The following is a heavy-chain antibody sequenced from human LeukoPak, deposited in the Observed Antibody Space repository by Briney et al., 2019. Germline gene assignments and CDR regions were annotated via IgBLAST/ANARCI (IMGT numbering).Heavy chain of an antibody. D-gene: IGHD1-26*01. Sequence: GGSLRLSCVVSGFTFSSYAMSWVRQAPGKGLEWVSGISGSGGSTYYADSVKGRFTISRDNTKNTLYLQMNSLRAEDTAVYYCAKDPVNSGSYPVNWFDPWGQGTLVTVSS. J-gene: IGHJ5*02. CDR3: AKDPVNSGSYPVNWFDP. CDR2: ISGSGGST. V-gene: IGHV3-23*01. CDR1: GFTFSSYA.